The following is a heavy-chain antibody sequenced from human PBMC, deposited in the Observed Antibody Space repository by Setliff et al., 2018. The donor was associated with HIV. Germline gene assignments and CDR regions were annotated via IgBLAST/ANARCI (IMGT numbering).Heavy chain of an antibody. CDR3: ATYIYGSLVVDAFDV. Sequence: SATLSLTCTVSGDSISSCISTHYCTWIRQPPGAGLEWIGYIFNTGTTNYNPSLKSRVTISLDTSKNQFSLKLNSVTAADTAVYYCATYIYGSLVVDAFDVWGQGTMVTVSS. V-gene: IGHV4-61*01. D-gene: IGHD3-3*02. CDR2: IFNTGTT. J-gene: IGHJ3*01. CDR1: GDSISSCISTHY.